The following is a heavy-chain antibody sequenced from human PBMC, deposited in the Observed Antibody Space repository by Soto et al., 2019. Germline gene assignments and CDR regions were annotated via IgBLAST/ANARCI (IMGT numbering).Heavy chain of an antibody. V-gene: IGHV1-2*04. D-gene: IGHD1-7*01. J-gene: IGHJ6*02. CDR3: ARDITGTTSAMDV. CDR1: GYTFTGYY. CDR2: INPNSGGT. Sequence: ASVKVSCKVSGYTFTGYYMHWVLQAPGQGLEWMGWINPNSGGTNYAQKFQGWVTMTRDTSISTNYMELRRLRSDDTAVYYCARDITGTTSAMDVWGQGTTVTVSS.